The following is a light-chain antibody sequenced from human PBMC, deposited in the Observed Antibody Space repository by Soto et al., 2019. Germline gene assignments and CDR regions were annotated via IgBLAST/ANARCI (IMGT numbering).Light chain of an antibody. CDR2: EGN. CDR1: SSDVVTYDA. J-gene: IGLJ3*02. V-gene: IGLV2-23*01. Sequence: QSALTQPASVSGSPGQSITISCSGTSSDVVTYDAVSWYQNQPGKAPKLIIYEGNKRPSGVSNRFSGPRSVNVASLTISGLQADDEADYYCFSYGYTNSWVFGGGTKLTVL. CDR3: FSYGYTNSWV.